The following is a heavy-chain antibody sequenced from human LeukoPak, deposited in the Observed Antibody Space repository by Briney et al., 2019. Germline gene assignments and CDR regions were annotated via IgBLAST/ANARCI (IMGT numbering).Heavy chain of an antibody. CDR2: INHSGST. V-gene: IGHV4-34*01. D-gene: IGHD3-10*01. J-gene: IGHJ4*02. Sequence: PSETLSLTCAVYGVSFSGYYWSWIRRPPGKGLEWIGEINHSGSTNYNPSLKSRVTISVDTSKNQFSLKLSSVTAADTAVYYCARGRITMVRGVRTFDYWGQGTLVTVSS. CDR1: GVSFSGYY. CDR3: ARGRITMVRGVRTFDY.